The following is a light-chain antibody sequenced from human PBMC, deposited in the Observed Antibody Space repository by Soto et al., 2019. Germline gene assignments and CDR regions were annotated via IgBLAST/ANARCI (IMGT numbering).Light chain of an antibody. CDR3: QQRHNWPRT. Sequence: EIVLTQSPGTLSLSPGERATLSCRASQSVSSSYLAWYQKKTGQAPRLLIYGASSRATGIPDRFSGSGSGTDFTLTISRLDPEDFAVYYCQQRHNWPRTFGQGTNVDI. V-gene: IGKV3D-20*02. CDR2: GAS. J-gene: IGKJ1*01. CDR1: QSVSSSY.